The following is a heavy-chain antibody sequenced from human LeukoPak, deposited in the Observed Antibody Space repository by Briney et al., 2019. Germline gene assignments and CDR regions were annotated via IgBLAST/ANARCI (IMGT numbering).Heavy chain of an antibody. J-gene: IGHJ4*02. V-gene: IGHV4-59*12. CDR1: GGSISSYY. Sequence: SETLSLTCTVSGGSISSYYWSWIRQPPGKGLEWIGYIYYSGSTNYNPSLKSRVTISVDKSKNQFSLKLTSVTAADTAVYYCARIYCSSTSCHYSDYWGQGTLVTVSS. CDR2: IYYSGST. CDR3: ARIYCSSTSCHYSDY. D-gene: IGHD2-2*01.